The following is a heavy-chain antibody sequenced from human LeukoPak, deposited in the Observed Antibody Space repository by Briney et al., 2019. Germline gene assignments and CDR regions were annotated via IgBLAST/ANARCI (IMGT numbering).Heavy chain of an antibody. Sequence: GASVTVSFKASGYTFTIYDINWVRQATGQGLEWLGYMNPNSGNTGYAQKFQGRVTMTSDTSINTAYMELSSLRSEDTAVYYCAREPRRFGDWGQGTLVTVSS. D-gene: IGHD3-10*01. J-gene: IGHJ4*02. CDR3: AREPRRFGD. CDR1: GYTFTIYD. CDR2: MNPNSGNT. V-gene: IGHV1-8*01.